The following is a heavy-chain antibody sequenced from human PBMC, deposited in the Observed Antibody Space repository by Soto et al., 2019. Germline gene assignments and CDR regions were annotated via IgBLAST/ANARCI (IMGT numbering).Heavy chain of an antibody. Sequence: QVHLVQSGAEVKKPGASVKVSCKGSGYTFTSDGITWVRQAPGLGLEWRGWISAHNGNTDYAQKLQGRVTVTRDTSTSTAYMELRRLRSDDTAVYYCARGRYGDYWGQGALVTVSS. D-gene: IGHD1-1*01. CDR1: GYTFTSDG. V-gene: IGHV1-18*01. CDR3: ARGRYGDY. CDR2: ISAHNGNT. J-gene: IGHJ4*02.